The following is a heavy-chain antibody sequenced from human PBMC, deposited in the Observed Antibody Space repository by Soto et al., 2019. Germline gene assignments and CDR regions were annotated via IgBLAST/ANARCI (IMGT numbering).Heavy chain of an antibody. CDR3: ARVIGGVIVKLDY. Sequence: PSETLSLTCTVSGGSISSGGYYWSWIRQHPGKGLEWIGYIYYSGSTYYNPSLKSRVTISVDTSKNQFSLKLSSVTAADTAVYYCARVIGGVIVKLDYWGQGTLVTVSS. D-gene: IGHD3-16*02. CDR2: IYYSGST. CDR1: GGSISSGGYY. J-gene: IGHJ4*02. V-gene: IGHV4-31*03.